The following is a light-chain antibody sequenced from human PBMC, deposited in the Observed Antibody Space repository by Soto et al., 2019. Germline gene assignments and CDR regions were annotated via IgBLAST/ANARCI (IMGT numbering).Light chain of an antibody. CDR1: SSDLGGYNY. J-gene: IGLJ2*01. CDR3: SSYTTTSTLV. CDR2: DVS. Sequence: QSALTQPAYASVSPGQSITFSCTGTSSDLGGYNYVSWYQQHPGKTPKLVIYDVSNRPSGVSNRFSGSKSGNTAPLTISGLQADDEADYYCSSYTTTSTLVFGGGTKLTVL. V-gene: IGLV2-14*01.